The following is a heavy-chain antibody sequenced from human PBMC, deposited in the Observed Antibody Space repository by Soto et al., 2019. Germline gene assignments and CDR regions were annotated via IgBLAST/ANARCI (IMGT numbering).Heavy chain of an antibody. CDR2: IYHSGNT. Sequence: TLSLTCTVSGGSISSDDYYWSWIRQPPGKGLEWIGYIYHSGNTYYNPSLKSRITISVDTSKNEFSLKLTSLTAADTAVYYCARDPVTGWTYTGMDVWGQGTTVTVSS. CDR3: ARDPVTGWTYTGMDV. CDR1: GGSISSDDYY. D-gene: IGHD7-27*01. J-gene: IGHJ6*02. V-gene: IGHV4-30-4*01.